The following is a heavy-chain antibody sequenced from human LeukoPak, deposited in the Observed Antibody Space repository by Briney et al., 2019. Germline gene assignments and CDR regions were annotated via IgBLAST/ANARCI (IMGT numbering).Heavy chain of an antibody. CDR3: AGTYYFDSSGYYYPGGY. V-gene: IGHV4-59*01. J-gene: IGHJ4*01. Sequence: ETLPLTCTASGCTIRSYYWSWIRQPPGKGLEWMGYIYYSGSTNYNPTLMSRVTISVGTTNNQYSLKLSTVPAADTTVYYCAGTYYFDSSGYYYPGGYWGQRALGTVSS. D-gene: IGHD3-22*01. CDR1: GCTIRSYY. CDR2: IYYSGST.